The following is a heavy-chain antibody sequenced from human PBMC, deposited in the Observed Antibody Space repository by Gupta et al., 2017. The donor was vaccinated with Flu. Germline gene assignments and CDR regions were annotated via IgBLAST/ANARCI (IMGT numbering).Heavy chain of an antibody. CDR3: SRGGRYSDY. V-gene: IGHV3-49*03. CDR1: GFTFADHA. CDR2: IRSKTYGGTA. Sequence: EVQLVESGGGLVQPGRSLRLSCTVSGFTFADHAINWFRRVPGKGLEWVGFIRSKTYGGTAEYAAAVKGRFTVSRDDSKSIAYRQMDSLKTEDTAVYYCSRGGRYSDYWGQGTLVTVSS. J-gene: IGHJ4*02.